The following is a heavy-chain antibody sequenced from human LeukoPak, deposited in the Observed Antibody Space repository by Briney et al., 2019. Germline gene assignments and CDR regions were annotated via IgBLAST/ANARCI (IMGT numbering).Heavy chain of an antibody. CDR1: GDSISSGAYS. D-gene: IGHD5-12*01. V-gene: IGHV4-30-2*01. CDR2: IFHSGST. J-gene: IGHJ4*02. CDR3: ASQRGYSGYPHDY. Sequence: SQTLSLTCVVSGDSISSGAYSWSWIRQPPGKGLEWIGYIFHSGSTFYNPSLKSRVTISVDTSKNQFSLKLSSVTAADTAVYYCASQRGYSGYPHDYWGQGTLVTVSS.